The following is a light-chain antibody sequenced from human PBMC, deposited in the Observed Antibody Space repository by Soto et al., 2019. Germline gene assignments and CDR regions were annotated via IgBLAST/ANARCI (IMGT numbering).Light chain of an antibody. CDR1: SSDVGGYNY. Sequence: QSALTQPASVSGSPGQSITISCTGTSSDVGGYNYVSWYQQHPGKAPKLMIYDVSNRHSGVSTRFSGSKSGNTASLTISGLQAEDEADYYCSSYTSSSTLVVFGGGTKVTVL. J-gene: IGLJ2*01. CDR2: DVS. V-gene: IGLV2-14*01. CDR3: SSYTSSSTLVV.